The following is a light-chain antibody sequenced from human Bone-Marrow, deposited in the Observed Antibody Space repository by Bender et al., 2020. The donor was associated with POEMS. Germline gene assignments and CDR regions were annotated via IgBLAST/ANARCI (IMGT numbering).Light chain of an antibody. Sequence: SYELTQPPSVSVSPGQTARITCSGNALTKQYVYWYQQKPGQAPLVVIFKDTERASGIPERFSGSTSGTKVTLTISGVQAEDEADYYCQSADTTSSYVIFAGGTKLTVL. CDR2: KDT. CDR1: ALTKQY. CDR3: QSADTTSSYVI. J-gene: IGLJ2*01. V-gene: IGLV3-25*03.